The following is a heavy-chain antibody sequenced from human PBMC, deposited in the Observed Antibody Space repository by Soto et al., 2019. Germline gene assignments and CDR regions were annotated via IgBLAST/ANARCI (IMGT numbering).Heavy chain of an antibody. CDR1: GYSFTSYW. CDR2: IYPGDSDT. Sequence: LGESLKISCKGSGYSFTSYWIGWVRQMPGKGLEWMGIIYPGDSDTRYSPSFQGQVTISADKSISTAYLQWSSLKASDTAMYYCARRVFPGYYGSGSLRGGGMDVWGQGTTVTVSS. J-gene: IGHJ6*02. V-gene: IGHV5-51*01. D-gene: IGHD3-10*01. CDR3: ARRVFPGYYGSGSLRGGGMDV.